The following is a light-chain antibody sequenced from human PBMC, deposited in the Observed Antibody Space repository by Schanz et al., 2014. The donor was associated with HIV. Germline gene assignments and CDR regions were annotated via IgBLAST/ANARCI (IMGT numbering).Light chain of an antibody. V-gene: IGLV2-14*01. Sequence: QSVLTQPPSASGSPGQSVTISCTGTSSDVGGYNYVSWYQQHPGKAPKLMIYDVSNRPSGVSNRFSGSKSGNTASLTISGLQAEDEADYYCSSYTSSSTLDWVFGGGTKLTVL. J-gene: IGLJ3*02. CDR3: SSYTSSSTLDWV. CDR2: DVS. CDR1: SSDVGGYNY.